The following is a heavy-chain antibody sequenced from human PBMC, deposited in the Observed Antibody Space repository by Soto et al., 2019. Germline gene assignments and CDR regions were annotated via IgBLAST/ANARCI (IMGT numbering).Heavy chain of an antibody. D-gene: IGHD3-22*01. CDR1: GGSISSGDYY. V-gene: IGHV4-30-4*01. CDR3: ARDIFSPGVVTYYYYYGMDV. CDR2: IYYSGST. Sequence: SETLSLTCTVSGGSISSGDYYWSWIRQPPGKGLEWIGYIYYSGSTYYNPSLKSRVTISVDTSKNQFSLKLSSVTAADTAVYYCARDIFSPGVVTYYYYYGMDVWGQGTTVTVSS. J-gene: IGHJ6*02.